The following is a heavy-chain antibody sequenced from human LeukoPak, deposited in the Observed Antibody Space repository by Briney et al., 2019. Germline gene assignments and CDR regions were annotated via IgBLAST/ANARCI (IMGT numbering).Heavy chain of an antibody. CDR2: IIPIFGTA. D-gene: IGHD3-22*01. J-gene: IGHJ5*02. CDR3: AKDPPYYYSSGYDPRRWFDP. V-gene: IGHV1-69*05. CDR1: GGTFSSYA. Sequence: ASVKVSCKASGGTFSSYATSWVRQAPGQGLEWMGRIIPIFGTANYAQKFQGRVTITTDESTSTAYMELSSLRSEDTAVYYFAKDPPYYYSSGYDPRRWFDPWGQGTLVPVSS.